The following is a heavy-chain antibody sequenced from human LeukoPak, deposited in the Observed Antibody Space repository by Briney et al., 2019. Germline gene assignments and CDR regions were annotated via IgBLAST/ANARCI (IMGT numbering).Heavy chain of an antibody. Sequence: SETLSLTCTVSGGSISSYYWSWIRQPPGKGLEYIGYIYYSGSTNYNPSLKSRVTISVDTSKNQFSLKLSSVTAADTAVYYCATTPGKVWFGELSRWGQGTLVTVSS. CDR1: GGSISSYY. CDR3: ATTPGKVWFGELSR. D-gene: IGHD3-10*01. CDR2: IYYSGST. V-gene: IGHV4-59*01. J-gene: IGHJ4*02.